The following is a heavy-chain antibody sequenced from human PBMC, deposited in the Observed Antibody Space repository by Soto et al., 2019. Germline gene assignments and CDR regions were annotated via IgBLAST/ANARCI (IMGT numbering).Heavy chain of an antibody. J-gene: IGHJ4*02. Sequence: PGGSLRLSXAASGFTFSSYEMNWVRQAPGKGLEWVSYISSSGSTIYYADSVKGRFTISRDNAKNSLYLQMNSLRAEDTAVYYCARETGYSSGSFDYWGQGTLVTVSS. CDR3: ARETGYSSGSFDY. D-gene: IGHD6-19*01. V-gene: IGHV3-48*03. CDR2: ISSSGSTI. CDR1: GFTFSSYE.